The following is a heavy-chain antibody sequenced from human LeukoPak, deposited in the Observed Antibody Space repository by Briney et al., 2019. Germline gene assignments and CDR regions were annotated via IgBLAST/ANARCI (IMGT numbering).Heavy chain of an antibody. CDR2: IYSGGST. V-gene: IGHV3-66*01. CDR3: AKDQYGGNPQYYFDY. D-gene: IGHD4-23*01. J-gene: IGHJ4*02. CDR1: GFTVSSNY. Sequence: PGGSLRLSCAASGFTVSSNYMSWVRQAPGKGLEWVSVIYSGGSTYYADSVKGRFTISRDNSKNTLYLQMNSLGAEDTAVYYCAKDQYGGNPQYYFDYWGQGTLVTVSS.